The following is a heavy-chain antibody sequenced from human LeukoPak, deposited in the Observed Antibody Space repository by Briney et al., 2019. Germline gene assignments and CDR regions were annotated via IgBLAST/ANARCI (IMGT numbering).Heavy chain of an antibody. V-gene: IGHV4-39*01. CDR1: GGSINSSDYY. J-gene: IGHJ3*02. CDR3: ARQRDTASVGAFDT. D-gene: IGHD2-2*02. Sequence: PSETLSLTCTVSGGSINSSDYYWGWIRQPPGKGLEYIGSINYSGSTYYNSSLQSRLTISVDTSKNLFSLKLTSVTATDTALYYCARQRDTASVGAFDTWGQGTMVIVSP. CDR2: INYSGST.